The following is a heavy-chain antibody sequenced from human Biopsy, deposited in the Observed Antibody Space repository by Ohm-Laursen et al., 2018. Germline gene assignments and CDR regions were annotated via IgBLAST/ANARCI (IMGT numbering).Heavy chain of an antibody. V-gene: IGHV3-73*01. CDR1: GFTFSASA. CDR3: TLEGAGFDN. CDR2: IRSKAKSYAT. J-gene: IGHJ4*02. Sequence: SLRLSCAASGFTFSASAVHWVRQASGKGLEWVGRIRSKAKSYATAYAAWVTGRFTISRDNSKNTSYLQMNSLKTEDTAVYYCTLEGAGFDNWGQGTLVTVSS. D-gene: IGHD3-10*01.